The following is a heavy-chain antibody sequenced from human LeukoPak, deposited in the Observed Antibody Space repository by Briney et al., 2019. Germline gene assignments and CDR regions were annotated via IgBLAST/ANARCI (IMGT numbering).Heavy chain of an antibody. Sequence: LTGGSLRLSCAASGFTFSSYGMHWVRQAPGKGLEWVAFIRYDGSNKYYADSVKGRFTISRDNSKNTLYLEMNSLRAEDTAVYYCARFSTSSWGWFDPWGQGTLVTVSS. CDR2: IRYDGSNK. CDR1: GFTFSSYG. D-gene: IGHD6-13*01. V-gene: IGHV3-30*02. CDR3: ARFSTSSWGWFDP. J-gene: IGHJ5*02.